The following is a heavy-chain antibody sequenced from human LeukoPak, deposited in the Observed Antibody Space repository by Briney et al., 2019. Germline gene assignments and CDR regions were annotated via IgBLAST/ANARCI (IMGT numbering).Heavy chain of an antibody. V-gene: IGHV4-34*01. D-gene: IGHD3-16*01. J-gene: IGHJ4*02. Sequence: PSETLSLTCAVYGGSFSGYYWSWIRQPPGKGLEGIGEINHSGSTSYNPSLKSRVTISVDTSKNQFSLKLSSVTAADTAVYFCARLTQGDNVSWVSYWGQGTLVTVSS. CDR1: GGSFSGYY. CDR3: ARLTQGDNVSWVSY. CDR2: INHSGST.